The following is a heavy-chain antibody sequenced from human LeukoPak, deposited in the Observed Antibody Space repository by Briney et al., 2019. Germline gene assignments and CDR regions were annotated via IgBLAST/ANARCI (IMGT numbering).Heavy chain of an antibody. Sequence: KAGGSLRLSCAASGFTFSNAWMSWVRQAPGKGLEWVGRIKSKTDGGTTDYAAPVKGRFTISRDDSKNTLYLQMNSLKTEDTAVYYCTTGYSYGYVGYWGQGTLVTVSS. CDR3: TTGYSYGYVGY. CDR2: IKSKTDGGTT. V-gene: IGHV3-15*01. CDR1: GFTFSNAW. J-gene: IGHJ4*02. D-gene: IGHD5-18*01.